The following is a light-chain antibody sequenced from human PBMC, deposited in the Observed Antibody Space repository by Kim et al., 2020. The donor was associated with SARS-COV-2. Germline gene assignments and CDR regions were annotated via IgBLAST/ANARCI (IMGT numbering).Light chain of an antibody. CDR1: QSVNTNY. CDR3: QQYGNSPWT. V-gene: IGKV3-20*01. Sequence: LSPGERATLSCRATQSVNTNYLAWYQQKPGQAPRLLIYVASRRVTGIPDRFSGSGSGTDFALTISRVEPEDFAVYYCQQYGNSPWTFGQGTKVDIK. CDR2: VAS. J-gene: IGKJ1*01.